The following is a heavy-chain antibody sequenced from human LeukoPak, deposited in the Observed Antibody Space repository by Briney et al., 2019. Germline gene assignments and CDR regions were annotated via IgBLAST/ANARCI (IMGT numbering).Heavy chain of an antibody. CDR3: AREGPGIRSLDY. CDR2: IHTSGNT. V-gene: IGHV4-4*07. Sequence: PSETLSLTCTVSGGSIRRYYWSWVRQPAGKGLEWIGRIHTSGNTNYKSSLKSRVTMSLDTSKNQLSLNLTSLTAADTAVYFCAREGPGIRSLDYWGQGTLVTVSS. CDR1: GGSIRRYY. J-gene: IGHJ4*02.